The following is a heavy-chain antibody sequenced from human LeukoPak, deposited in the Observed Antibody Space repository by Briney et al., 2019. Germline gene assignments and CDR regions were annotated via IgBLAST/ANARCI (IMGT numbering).Heavy chain of an antibody. CDR3: ARHIAAAGNGAFDI. J-gene: IGHJ3*02. Sequence: SETLSLTCSVSGGSISTYYWSWIRQPPGKGLEWIGYIYYSGSTNYNPSLKSRVTISVDTSKNQFSLKLSSVTAADTAVYYCARHIAAAGNGAFDIWGQGTMVTVSS. V-gene: IGHV4-59*08. CDR2: IYYSGST. CDR1: GGSISTYY. D-gene: IGHD6-13*01.